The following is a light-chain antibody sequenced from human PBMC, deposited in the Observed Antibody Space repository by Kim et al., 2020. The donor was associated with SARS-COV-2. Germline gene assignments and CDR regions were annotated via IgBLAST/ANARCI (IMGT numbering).Light chain of an antibody. V-gene: IGKV3-15*01. CDR2: GAS. J-gene: IGKJ1*01. CDR1: QSVSSN. CDR3: QQYNNWRT. Sequence: VSTGERAAPSCRASQSVSSNLAWYQQKPGQAPRLLIYGASTRATGIPARFSGSGSGTEFTLTISSLQSEDFAVYYCQQYNNWRTFGQGTKVDIK.